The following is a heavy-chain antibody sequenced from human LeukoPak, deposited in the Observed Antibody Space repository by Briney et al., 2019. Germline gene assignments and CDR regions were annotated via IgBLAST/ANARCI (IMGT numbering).Heavy chain of an antibody. D-gene: IGHD1-26*01. CDR1: GFTFSSYA. J-gene: IGHJ3*02. V-gene: IGHV3-30*04. CDR2: ISYDGSNK. CDR3: AKGGLVVGATKNAFDI. Sequence: GGSLRLSCAASGFTFSSYAMHWVRQAPGKGLEWVAVISYDGSNKYYADSVKGRFTISRDNSKNTLYPQMNSLRAEDTAVYYCAKGGLVVGATKNAFDIWGQGTMVTVSS.